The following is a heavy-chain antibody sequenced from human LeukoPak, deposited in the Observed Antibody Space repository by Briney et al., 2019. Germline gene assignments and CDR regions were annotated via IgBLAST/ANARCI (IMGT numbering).Heavy chain of an antibody. CDR3: AREMRFDYYFDY. D-gene: IGHD2-21*01. V-gene: IGHV4-38-2*02. CDR2: IYHSGRT. CDR1: GYSISSGYY. Sequence: PSETLSLTCTVSGYSISSGYYWGWIRQPPGRGLEWIGSIYHSGRTFYNPSLKSRVTISVDTSKNQFSLKLTSVTAADTAVYYCAREMRFDYYFDYWGQGTLVTVSS. J-gene: IGHJ4*02.